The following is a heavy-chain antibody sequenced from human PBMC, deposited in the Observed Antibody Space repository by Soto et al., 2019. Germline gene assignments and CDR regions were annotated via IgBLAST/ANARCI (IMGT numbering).Heavy chain of an antibody. J-gene: IGHJ4*02. CDR1: GYTFTSYG. Sequence: VASVKVSCKASGYTFTSYGISWVRQAPGQGLEWMGWISAYNGNTNYAQKLQGRVTMTTDTSTSTAYMELRSLRSDDTAVYYCAREPSSSWYLYVHVSFDYWGQGTLVTVSS. D-gene: IGHD6-13*01. V-gene: IGHV1-18*01. CDR2: ISAYNGNT. CDR3: AREPSSSWYLYVHVSFDY.